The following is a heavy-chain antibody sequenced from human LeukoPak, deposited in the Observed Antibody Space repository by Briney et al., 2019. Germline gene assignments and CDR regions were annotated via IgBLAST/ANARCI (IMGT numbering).Heavy chain of an antibody. CDR2: ISWNSGSI. D-gene: IGHD4-17*01. J-gene: IGHJ4*02. V-gene: IGHV3-9*01. Sequence: GRSLRLSCAASGFTFDDYAMHWVRQAPGKGLEWVSGISWNSGSIGYADSVKGRFTISRDNAKNSLYLQLNSLRAEDTAVYYCATGEFDYWGQGTLVTVSS. CDR3: ATGEFDY. CDR1: GFTFDDYA.